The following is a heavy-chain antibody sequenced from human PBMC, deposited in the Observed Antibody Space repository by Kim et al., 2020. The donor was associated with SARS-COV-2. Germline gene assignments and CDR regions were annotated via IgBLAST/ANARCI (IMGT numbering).Heavy chain of an antibody. D-gene: IGHD6-19*01. J-gene: IGHJ4*02. V-gene: IGHV6-1*01. CDR3: ARDRQRAGTGVDY. Sequence: ALAVKGRITINPDTSKTQFYLQLNSVTPEDTAVYYCARDRQRAGTGVDYWGQGTLVTVSS.